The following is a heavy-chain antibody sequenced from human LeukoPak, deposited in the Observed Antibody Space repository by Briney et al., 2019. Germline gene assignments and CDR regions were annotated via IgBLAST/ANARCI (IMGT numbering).Heavy chain of an antibody. J-gene: IGHJ4*02. CDR2: ISGDGTIK. CDR3: SRSQFDY. CDR1: GFPFSSYW. V-gene: IGHV3-74*03. Sequence: GGSLRLSCEPSGFPFSSYWMLWVRQAPGKGRVWVSRISGDGTIKTYADFVRGRFTISRDNTKNMLYLQMNSLKVEDTATYFCSRSQFDYWGQGVLVTVSS.